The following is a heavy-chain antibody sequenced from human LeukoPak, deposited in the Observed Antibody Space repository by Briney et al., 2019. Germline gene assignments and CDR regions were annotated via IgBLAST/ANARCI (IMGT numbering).Heavy chain of an antibody. Sequence: GASVKVSCKASGYIFTSYGISWVRQAPGQGLEWMGWISAYNGNTNYAQKFQGRVTMTEDTSTDTAYMELSSLRSEDTAVYYCATGGGVGGPWGQGTLVTVSS. V-gene: IGHV1-18*01. J-gene: IGHJ5*02. D-gene: IGHD2-15*01. CDR1: GYIFTSYG. CDR3: ATGGGVGGP. CDR2: ISAYNGNT.